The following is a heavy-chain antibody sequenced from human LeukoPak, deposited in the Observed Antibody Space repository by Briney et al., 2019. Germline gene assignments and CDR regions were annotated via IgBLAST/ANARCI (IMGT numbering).Heavy chain of an antibody. CDR3: ARERYFDY. V-gene: IGHV3-23*01. Sequence: GSLRLSCAASGFTFSTCAMSWVRQAPGKGLEWVSTISGGGRSTDYADSVKGLFTISRDNSKNTLYLQMNCLRAEDTAVYYCARERYFDYWGQGTLVTVSS. J-gene: IGHJ4*02. CDR1: GFTFSTCA. CDR2: ISGGGRST.